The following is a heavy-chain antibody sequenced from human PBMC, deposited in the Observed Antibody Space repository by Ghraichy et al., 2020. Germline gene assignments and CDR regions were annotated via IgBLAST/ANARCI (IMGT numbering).Heavy chain of an antibody. Sequence: GGSLRLSCAASGFSFTDYWMIWVRQAPGKGLECVANIKHDGSATNYVDSVKGRFTISRDNAQNSVFLQMNSLGAEDTAVNYCVRVGHCSGSGCQGRDWFDPWGQGTLVTVSS. CDR3: VRVGHCSGSGCQGRDWFDP. D-gene: IGHD6-19*01. J-gene: IGHJ5*02. CDR2: IKHDGSAT. CDR1: GFSFTDYW. V-gene: IGHV3-7*01.